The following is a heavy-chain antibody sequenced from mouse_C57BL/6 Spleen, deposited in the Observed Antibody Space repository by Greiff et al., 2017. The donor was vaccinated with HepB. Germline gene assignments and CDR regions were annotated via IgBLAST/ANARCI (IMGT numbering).Heavy chain of an antibody. CDR3: ARRSFYWYFDV. Sequence: EVHLVESGGGLVKPGGSLKLSCAASGFTFSDYGMHWVRQAPEKGLEWVAYISSGSSTIYYADTVKGRFTISRDNAKNTLFLQMTSLRSEDTAMYYCARRSFYWYFDVWGTGTTVTVSS. CDR2: ISSGSSTI. J-gene: IGHJ1*03. CDR1: GFTFSDYG. V-gene: IGHV5-17*01.